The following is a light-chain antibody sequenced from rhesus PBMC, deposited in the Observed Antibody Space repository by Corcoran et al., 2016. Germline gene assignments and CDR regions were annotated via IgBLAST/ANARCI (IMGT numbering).Light chain of an antibody. CDR1: QSVSST. Sequence: EIVMTQSPATLSLSPGERATLSCKASQSVSSTLAWYQQRPGQVPKLLIYGASGRATGIPDKFRGSGYGTEFTLTISSRDAEDIGLYYCQQDYSWPPTFGGGTKVDLK. J-gene: IGKJ4*01. CDR3: QQDYSWPPT. V-gene: IGKV3-42*02. CDR2: GAS.